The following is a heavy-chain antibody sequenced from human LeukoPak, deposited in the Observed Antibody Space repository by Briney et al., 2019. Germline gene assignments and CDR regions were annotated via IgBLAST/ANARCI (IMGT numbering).Heavy chain of an antibody. D-gene: IGHD3-9*01. Sequence: SVKVSCKASGGTFISYAISWVRQAPGQGLEWMGGIIPIFGAANYAQKFQGGVTITADKSTSTAYMELSSLRSEDTAVYYCARGRYFDFYAAFDYWGQGTLVTVSS. CDR1: GGTFISYA. J-gene: IGHJ4*02. V-gene: IGHV1-69*06. CDR2: IIPIFGAA. CDR3: ARGRYFDFYAAFDY.